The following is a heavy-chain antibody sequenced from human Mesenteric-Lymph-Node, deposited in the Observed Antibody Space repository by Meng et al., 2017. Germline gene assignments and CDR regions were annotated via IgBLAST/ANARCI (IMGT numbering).Heavy chain of an antibody. Sequence: SETLSLTCTVSGGSISSYFWSWIRQPPGKGLEWIGYSGTTKYNPSLKSRVTISSDTSKNQFSLKLSSVTAADTAMYYCARDSRGYSSNNWFDPWGQGTLVTVSS. J-gene: IGHJ5*02. V-gene: IGHV4-59*01. CDR1: GGSISSYF. D-gene: IGHD5-18*01. CDR2: SGTT. CDR3: ARDSRGYSSNNWFDP.